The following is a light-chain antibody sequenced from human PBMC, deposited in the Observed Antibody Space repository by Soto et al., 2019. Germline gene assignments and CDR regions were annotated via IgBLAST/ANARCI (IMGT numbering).Light chain of an antibody. Sequence: DIQMTQSPSSVSASVGDSVTITCRASQNIFSWLAWYQHKPGKAPNLLISAASTLQSGVPSRFSGSGSGTDFTLTISRLTPEDFATYYCQQASNFPLTFGRGTKVEIK. CDR1: QNIFSW. CDR3: QQASNFPLT. J-gene: IGKJ4*01. V-gene: IGKV1-12*01. CDR2: AAS.